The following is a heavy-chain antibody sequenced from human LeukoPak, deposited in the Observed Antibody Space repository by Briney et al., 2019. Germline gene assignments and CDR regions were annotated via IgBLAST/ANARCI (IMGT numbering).Heavy chain of an antibody. CDR2: INHSGRT. CDR3: ARARSQGPSNFDY. J-gene: IGHJ4*02. Sequence: PSETLSLTCAVYGGSFSGYSWSWIRQPPGKGLEWIGEINHSGRTNYSSSLKTRVTISLDTSKNQFSLKLSSVTAADTAVYYCARARSQGPSNFDYWGRGTLVTVSS. V-gene: IGHV4-34*01. CDR1: GGSFSGYS.